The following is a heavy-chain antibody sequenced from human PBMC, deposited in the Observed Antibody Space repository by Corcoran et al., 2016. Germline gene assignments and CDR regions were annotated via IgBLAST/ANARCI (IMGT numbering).Heavy chain of an antibody. CDR1: GFTFSSYD. CDR2: IGTAGDT. V-gene: IGHV3-13*01. Sequence: EVQLVESGGGLVQPGGSLRLSCAASGFTFSSYDMHWVRQATGKGLEWVSAIGTAGDTYYPGSVKGRFTISRENAKNSLYLQMNSLRAGDTAVYYCARAAVGDYGMDVWGQGTTVTVSS. CDR3: ARAAVGDYGMDV. J-gene: IGHJ6*02. D-gene: IGHD3-10*01.